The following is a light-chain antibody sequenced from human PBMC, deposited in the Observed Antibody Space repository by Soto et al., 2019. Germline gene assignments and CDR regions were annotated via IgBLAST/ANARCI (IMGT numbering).Light chain of an antibody. J-gene: IGKJ5*01. Sequence: DIQITHSPSSLSSSVVYMFTITCRASQSIYIYLNWYQQKPGKAPKLLIYAASSLQRGVQSTFSGGGYGTDLNLNIRSLQPEDFETYYCQQSYSSINLGQGTRMEIK. CDR1: QSIYIY. CDR3: QQSYSSIN. CDR2: AAS. V-gene: IGKV1-39*01.